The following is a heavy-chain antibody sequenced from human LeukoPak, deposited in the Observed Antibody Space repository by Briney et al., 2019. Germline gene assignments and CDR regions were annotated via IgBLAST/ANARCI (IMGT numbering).Heavy chain of an antibody. V-gene: IGHV3-33*01. Sequence: PGGSLRLSCAASGFSLSNYGMHWVRQAPGKGLEWVAALLYDGNTKHYADSVGGRFTISRDISKNTFYLQMNSLTAEDTAVYYCARDHRPEIQYYYMDVWGKGTTVAVSS. J-gene: IGHJ6*03. CDR3: ARDHRPEIQYYYMDV. CDR2: LLYDGNTK. CDR1: GFSLSNYG. D-gene: IGHD1-14*01.